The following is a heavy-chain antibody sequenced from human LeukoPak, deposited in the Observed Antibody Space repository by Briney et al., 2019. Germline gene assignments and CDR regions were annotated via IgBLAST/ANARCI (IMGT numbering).Heavy chain of an antibody. Sequence: PGGSLRLSCAASGFSFSTFGMHWVRQTPGKGLEWESHISKDESNKYYADSVKGRFTISRDTSKNTLFLQMNSLRVEDTAVYYCAKDNPVLEYWGQGTLVTVSS. J-gene: IGHJ4*02. CDR2: ISKDESNK. CDR3: AKDNPVLEY. V-gene: IGHV3-30*18. CDR1: GFSFSTFG.